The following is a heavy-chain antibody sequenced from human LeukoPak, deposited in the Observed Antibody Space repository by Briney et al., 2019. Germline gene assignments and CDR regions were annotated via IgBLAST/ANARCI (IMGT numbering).Heavy chain of an antibody. V-gene: IGHV4-39*07. CDR1: GGSISSSSYY. J-gene: IGHJ3*02. D-gene: IGHD4-17*01. Sequence: PSETLSLTCTVSGGSISSSSYYWGWIRQPPGKGLEWIGSIYYSGSTYYNPSLKSRVTISVDTSKNQFSLKLSSVTAADTAVYYCATYDYGDYGTAFDIWGQGTMVTVSS. CDR2: IYYSGST. CDR3: ATYDYGDYGTAFDI.